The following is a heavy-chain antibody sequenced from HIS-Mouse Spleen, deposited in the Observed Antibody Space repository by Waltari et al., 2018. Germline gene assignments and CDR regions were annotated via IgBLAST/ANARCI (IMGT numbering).Heavy chain of an antibody. CDR1: GFTFRSYS. J-gene: IGHJ3*02. Sequence: EVQLVQSGGGLVKPGGSLRLSCAASGFTFRSYSLNWVRQAPGKGLDWVESINSSSSYIYYGDSVKGRFTISRGNAKKSLYLQMNSLRAEDTAVYYCARRLLTGDAFDIWGQGTMVTVSS. CDR2: INSSSSYI. CDR3: ARRLLTGDAFDI. D-gene: IGHD7-27*01. V-gene: IGHV3-21*01.